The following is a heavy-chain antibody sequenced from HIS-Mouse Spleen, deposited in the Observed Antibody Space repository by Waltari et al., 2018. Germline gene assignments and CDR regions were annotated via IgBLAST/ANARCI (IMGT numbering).Heavy chain of an antibody. J-gene: IGHJ3*02. CDR1: WFSLSTSGVC. CDR2: IYWNYDT. V-gene: IGHV2-5*01. Sequence: ITFMETGPTLVTPTATLTLTCTFTWFSLSTSGVCVGWSRQPPGKALEWLAFIYWNYDTRYSPSLKSRLTISKDTSKNQVVLTMTNMNPVDTATYYCAHSRGSYDAFDIWGQGTMVTVSS. D-gene: IGHD3-10*01. CDR3: AHSRGSYDAFDI.